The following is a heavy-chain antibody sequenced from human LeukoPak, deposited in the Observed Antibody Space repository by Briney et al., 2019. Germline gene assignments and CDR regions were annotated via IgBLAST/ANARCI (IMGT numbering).Heavy chain of an antibody. V-gene: IGHV4-34*01. J-gene: IGHJ4*02. CDR1: GGSFSGYY. Sequence: SETLSLTCAVYGGSFSGYYWSWIRQPPGKGLEWIGEINHSGSTNYNPSLKSRVTISVDTSKNQFSLKLSSVTAADTAVYYCARSVLWFGGLLSVPYYFDYWGQGTLVTVSS. CDR3: ARSVLWFGGLLSVPYYFDY. CDR2: INHSGST. D-gene: IGHD3-10*01.